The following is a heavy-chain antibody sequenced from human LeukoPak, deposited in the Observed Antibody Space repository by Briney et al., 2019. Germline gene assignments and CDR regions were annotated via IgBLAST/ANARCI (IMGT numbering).Heavy chain of an antibody. Sequence: GGSLRLSCAASGFTVSSDYMSWVRQAPGKGLEWVSVIYSGGSTYYADSVKGRFTISRDNSKNTLYLQMNSLGAEDTAVYYCASTFYGDSPPYWGQGTLVTVSS. J-gene: IGHJ4*02. V-gene: IGHV3-66*01. CDR2: IYSGGST. CDR3: ASTFYGDSPPY. D-gene: IGHD4-17*01. CDR1: GFTVSSDY.